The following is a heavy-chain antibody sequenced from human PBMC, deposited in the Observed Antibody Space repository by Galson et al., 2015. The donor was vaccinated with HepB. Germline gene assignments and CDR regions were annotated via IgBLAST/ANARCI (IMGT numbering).Heavy chain of an antibody. V-gene: IGHV4-59*08. J-gene: IGHJ6*02. Sequence: SETLSLTCTVSGGSISSYYWSWIRQPPGKGLEWIGYIYYSGSTNYNPSLKSRVTISVDTSKNQFSLKLSSVTAADTAVYYCAGLYAPLGYYYYYGMDVWGQGTTVTVSS. CDR3: AGLYAPLGYYYYYGMDV. CDR2: IYYSGST. D-gene: IGHD5/OR15-5a*01. CDR1: GGSISSYY.